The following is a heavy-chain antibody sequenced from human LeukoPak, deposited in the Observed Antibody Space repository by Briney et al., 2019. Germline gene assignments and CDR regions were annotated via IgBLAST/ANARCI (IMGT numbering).Heavy chain of an antibody. J-gene: IGHJ6*03. CDR3: ARDPRFSSSSFGYYYYMDV. Sequence: PGGSLRLSCAASGFTFSSYSMNWVRQAPGKGLEWVSSISSSSSYIYYADSVKGRFTISRDNAKNSLYLQMNSPRAEDTAVYYCARDPRFSSSSFGYYYYMDVWGKGTTVTVSS. CDR2: ISSSSSYI. CDR1: GFTFSSYS. V-gene: IGHV3-21*01. D-gene: IGHD6-6*01.